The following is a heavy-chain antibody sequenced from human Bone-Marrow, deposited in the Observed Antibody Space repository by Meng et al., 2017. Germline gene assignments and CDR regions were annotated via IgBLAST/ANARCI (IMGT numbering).Heavy chain of an antibody. CDR2: IIPILGIA. CDR1: GGTFSSYT. CDR3: ARINSGYDSGGSDY. D-gene: IGHD5-12*01. Sequence: QVQLVQVGAEVKKPGSSVKVPCKASGGTFSSYTISWVRQAPGQGLEWMGRIIPILGIANYAQKFQGRVTITADKSTSTAYMELSSLRSEDTAVYYCARINSGYDSGGSDYWGQGTLVTVSS. V-gene: IGHV1-69*02. J-gene: IGHJ4*02.